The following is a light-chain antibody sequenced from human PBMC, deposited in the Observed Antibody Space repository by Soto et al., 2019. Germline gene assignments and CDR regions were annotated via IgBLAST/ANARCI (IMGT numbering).Light chain of an antibody. CDR3: CSHVGGSSPQWV. CDR1: SNDVGGYNL. V-gene: IGLV2-23*02. J-gene: IGLJ3*02. Sequence: QSVLTQPASVSGSPGQSITISCTGTSNDVGGYNLVSWFQQHPGKAPKLMISEVNKRPSGVSNRFSGSKSANTASLTISGLQAEHESDYYCCSHVGGSSPQWVFGGGTKLTVL. CDR2: EVN.